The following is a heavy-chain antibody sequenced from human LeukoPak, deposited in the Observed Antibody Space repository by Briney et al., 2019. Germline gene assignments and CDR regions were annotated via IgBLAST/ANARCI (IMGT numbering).Heavy chain of an antibody. Sequence: SETLSLTCAVYGGSFSGYYWSWLRQPPGKGLEWIGEINHSGSTNYNPSLTSRVTISVDTSNNQFSLKLSSVTAADTAVYYCARPSGVYAFFNYWGQGTLVTVSS. V-gene: IGHV4-34*01. CDR2: INHSGST. CDR1: GGSFSGYY. CDR3: ARPSGVYAFFNY. J-gene: IGHJ4*02. D-gene: IGHD2-8*01.